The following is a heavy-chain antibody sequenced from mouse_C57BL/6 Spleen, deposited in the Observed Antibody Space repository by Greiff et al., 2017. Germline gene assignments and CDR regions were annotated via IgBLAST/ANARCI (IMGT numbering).Heavy chain of an antibody. Sequence: VKLQESGPGLVQPSQCLSITCTASGFSFTSSGVHWVRQSPGKGLEWLGVIWSGGSTDYTAAIMSRLSTITANTTCQVFFIMNSLHADDTAIYYCAESLDYYGRAMDYWGQGTSVTVSS. D-gene: IGHD1-1*01. CDR1: GFSFTSSG. CDR3: AESLDYYGRAMDY. V-gene: IGHV2-5*01. CDR2: IWSGGST. J-gene: IGHJ4*01.